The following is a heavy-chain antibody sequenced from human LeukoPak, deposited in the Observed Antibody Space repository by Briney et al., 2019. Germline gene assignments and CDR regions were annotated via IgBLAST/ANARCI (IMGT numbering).Heavy chain of an antibody. CDR2: FDPEDGET. CDR1: GYTLTELS. Sequence: ASGKVCCKVSGYTLTELSMHWGRQAPGKGVEWMGGFDPEDGETIYAQKFQGRVTMTEDTSTDTAYMELSSLRSEDTAVYYCATVKTAYNWNSGAFDTWGQGTMVTVSS. V-gene: IGHV1-24*01. D-gene: IGHD1-1*01. J-gene: IGHJ3*02. CDR3: ATVKTAYNWNSGAFDT.